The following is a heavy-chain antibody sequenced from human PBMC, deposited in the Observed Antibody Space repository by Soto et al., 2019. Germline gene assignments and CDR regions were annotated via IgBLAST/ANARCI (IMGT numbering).Heavy chain of an antibody. D-gene: IGHD3-10*01. CDR2: INHSGST. Sequence: SETLSLTCAVYGGSFSGYYWSWIRQPPGKGLEWIGEINHSGSTNYNPSLKSRVTISVDTSKNQFSLKLSSVTAADTAVYYCARGSSGRWPPFDYWGQGTLVTVSS. J-gene: IGHJ4*02. CDR1: GGSFSGYY. CDR3: ARGSSGRWPPFDY. V-gene: IGHV4-34*01.